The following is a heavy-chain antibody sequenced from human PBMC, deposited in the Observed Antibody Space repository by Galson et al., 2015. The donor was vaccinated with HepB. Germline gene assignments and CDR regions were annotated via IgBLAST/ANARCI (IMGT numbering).Heavy chain of an antibody. J-gene: IGHJ4*02. Sequence: SLRLSCAASGFTFSSYAMHWVRQAPGKGLEWVAVISYDGSNKYYADSVKGRFTISRDNSKNTLYLQMNSLRAEDTAVYYCARNALMYSSGLYSLYFDYWGQGTLVTVSS. CDR3: ARNALMYSSGLYSLYFDY. CDR2: ISYDGSNK. V-gene: IGHV3-30-3*01. D-gene: IGHD6-19*01. CDR1: GFTFSSYA.